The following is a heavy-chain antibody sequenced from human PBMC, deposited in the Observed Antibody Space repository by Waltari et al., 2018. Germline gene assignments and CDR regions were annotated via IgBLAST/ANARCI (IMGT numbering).Heavy chain of an antibody. D-gene: IGHD1-1*01. CDR1: GFNVTLFG. V-gene: IGHV3-30*02. J-gene: IGHJ4*02. Sequence: QVHLVESGGGVVQPGGSLRLSCAAPGFNVTLFGMHWVRQAPGKGLEWVSFISYDGSNENYADSVKGRFTMSRDNSKKMLYVQMNNLRAEDSAVYYCVKGNEIDYWGQGTLVTVSS. CDR3: VKGNEIDY. CDR2: ISYDGSNE.